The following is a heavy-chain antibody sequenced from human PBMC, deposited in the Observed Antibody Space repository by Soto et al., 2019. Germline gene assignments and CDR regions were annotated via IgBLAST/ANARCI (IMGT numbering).Heavy chain of an antibody. CDR2: IRYDGSNK. CDR3: TKQKGDSRTYNGMDV. V-gene: IGHV3-30*02. J-gene: IGHJ6*02. D-gene: IGHD2-21*02. Sequence: PGGSLRLSCAASGFTFSTYGMHWVRQAPGKGLEWVAVIRYDGSNKYYGDSVKGRFTISRDNSKNQFSLQLNSVTPEDTALYYCTKQKGDSRTYNGMDVWGQGTTVTVSS. CDR1: GFTFSTYG.